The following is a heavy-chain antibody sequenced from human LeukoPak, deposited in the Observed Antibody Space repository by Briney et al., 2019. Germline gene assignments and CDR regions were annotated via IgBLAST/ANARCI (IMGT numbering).Heavy chain of an antibody. CDR1: GITFSSYA. J-gene: IGHJ5*02. Sequence: GGSLRLSCAASGITFSSYAMSWVRQAPGKGLEWVSGISGSGTSTYYADSAKGRFTISRDNSKNTLYLQMDSLRAEDTAVYYCAKARYNSGWYGLDPWGQGTLVTVSS. CDR2: ISGSGTST. D-gene: IGHD6-19*01. V-gene: IGHV3-23*01. CDR3: AKARYNSGWYGLDP.